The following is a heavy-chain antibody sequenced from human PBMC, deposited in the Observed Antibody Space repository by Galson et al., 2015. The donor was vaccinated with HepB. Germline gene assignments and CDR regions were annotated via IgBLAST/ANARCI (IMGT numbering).Heavy chain of an antibody. CDR3: ARAVSGYYYVRLFRYFDY. Sequence: LSLTCTVSGGSISSSSYYWGWIRQPPGKGLEWIGSIYYSGSTYYNPSLKSRVTISVDTSKNQFSLKLSSVTAADAAVYYCARAVSGYYYVRLFRYFDYWGQGTLVTVSS. CDR1: GGSISSSSYY. J-gene: IGHJ4*02. V-gene: IGHV4-39*07. CDR2: IYYSGST. D-gene: IGHD3-22*01.